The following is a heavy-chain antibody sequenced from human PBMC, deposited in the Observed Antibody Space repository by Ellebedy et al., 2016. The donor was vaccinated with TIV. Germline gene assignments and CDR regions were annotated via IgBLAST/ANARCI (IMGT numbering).Heavy chain of an antibody. D-gene: IGHD6-19*01. J-gene: IGHJ5*02. CDR3: ANIVRQSSGWSTGVDH. CDR2: ITGGGGGT. CDR1: GFTFSRHA. Sequence: GESLKISCAASGFTFSRHAMSWVRQAPGKGLEWVSAITGGGGGTYYIASVKGRFTISRDNSKNTLYLEMNSLTSEDTAVYCCANIVRQSSGWSTGVDHWGQGTLVTVSS. V-gene: IGHV3-23*01.